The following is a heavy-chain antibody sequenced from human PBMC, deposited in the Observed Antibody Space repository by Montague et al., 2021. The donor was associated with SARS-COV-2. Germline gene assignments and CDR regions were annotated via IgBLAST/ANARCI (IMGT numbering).Heavy chain of an antibody. CDR2: INDSGST. CDR1: GGSFSVYY. Sequence: SETLSLTCTVYGGSFSVYYWAWIRQSPGKGLEWIAEINDSGSTNXNFNLTLRSRVTISVDTSKSQLSLKLSSVSAADTGVYYCARWVIQTVTMLGVCGQSAIDYWGQGTMVTVSS. CDR3: ARWVIQTVTMLGVCGQSAIDY. D-gene: IGHD1-1*01. J-gene: IGHJ4*03. V-gene: IGHV4-34*01.